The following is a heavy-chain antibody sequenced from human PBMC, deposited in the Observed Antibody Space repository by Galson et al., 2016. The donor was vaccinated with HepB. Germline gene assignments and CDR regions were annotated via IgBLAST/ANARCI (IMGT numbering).Heavy chain of an antibody. CDR2: ISYDGSNK. CDR3: ARGSYSGLGSYGWFDP. CDR1: GFTFSSYA. D-gene: IGHD3-10*01. Sequence: SLRLSCAASGFTFSSYAMHWVRQAPGKGLEWVAVISYDGSNKYYADSVKGRFTISRDNSKNTLYLQMNSLRVEGTAMYYCARGSYSGLGSYGWFDPWGQGTLVTVSS. J-gene: IGHJ5*02. V-gene: IGHV3-30-3*01.